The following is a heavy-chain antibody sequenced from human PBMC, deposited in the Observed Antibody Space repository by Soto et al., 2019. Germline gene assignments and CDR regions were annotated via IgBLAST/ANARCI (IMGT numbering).Heavy chain of an antibody. D-gene: IGHD2-21*02. CDR1: GYTFTTYS. V-gene: IGHV1-3*02. Sequence: ASVKVSCKASGYTFTTYSMHWVRQAPGQRLEWRGWSNAANGYTQYSQDFQGRVNIMRDTSASTAYMELSSLRSEDPAVYYCARDQGVVVTADNWFDPWGQRILVTSP. CDR3: ARDQGVVVTADNWFDP. J-gene: IGHJ5*02. CDR2: SNAANGYT.